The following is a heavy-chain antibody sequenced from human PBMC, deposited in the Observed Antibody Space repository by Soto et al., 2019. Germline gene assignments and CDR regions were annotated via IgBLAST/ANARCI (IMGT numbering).Heavy chain of an antibody. CDR2: IIGGGEAP. CDR1: GLPFYPHA. J-gene: IGHJ2*01. V-gene: IGHV3-23*01. Sequence: EVQLLESRGGLVQPGGSLSLSCAAFGLPFYPHALTWSRQAPGKGLEWAATIIGGGEAPYYADSVRGRFTISRDNSRNTVSLLVNSLRAEDTAIYFCVRKAIGYTLTPYYWYFDFWGRGTLVSVSS. D-gene: IGHD4-17*01. CDR3: VRKAIGYTLTPYYWYFDF.